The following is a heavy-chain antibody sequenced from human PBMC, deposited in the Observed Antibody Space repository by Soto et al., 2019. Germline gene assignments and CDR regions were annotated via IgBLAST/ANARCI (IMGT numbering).Heavy chain of an antibody. CDR1: GFVFSSSA. CDR2: ITGSGGNT. V-gene: IGHV3-23*01. CDR3: AKLLSGTRSFDY. D-gene: IGHD2-2*01. J-gene: IGHJ4*02. Sequence: GGSLRLSCAASGFVFSSSAMYWVRQAPEKGLEWVSSITGSGGNTYYPVSVKGRFTISRDNSKNTLYLQMNSLRAEDTAVYYCAKLLSGTRSFDYWGQGTQVTVSS.